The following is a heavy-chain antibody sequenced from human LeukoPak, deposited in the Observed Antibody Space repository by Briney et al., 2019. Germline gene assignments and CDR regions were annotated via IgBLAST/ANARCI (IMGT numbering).Heavy chain of an antibody. CDR2: ISSSSSPI. Sequence: GGSLRLSCAASGFTFSSYSMNWVRQAPGKGLEWISYISSSSSPICYAGSVKGRFTTSRDNAKNSLYLQMNSLRVEDTAVYYCAKSGGQQLVAAYGMDVWGQGTTVTVSS. V-gene: IGHV3-48*04. CDR1: GFTFSSYS. J-gene: IGHJ6*02. D-gene: IGHD6-13*01. CDR3: AKSGGQQLVAAYGMDV.